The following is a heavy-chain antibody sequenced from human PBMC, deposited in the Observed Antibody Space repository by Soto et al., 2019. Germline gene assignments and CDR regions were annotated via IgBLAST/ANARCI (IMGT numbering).Heavy chain of an antibody. D-gene: IGHD3-10*01. V-gene: IGHV3-15*01. CDR3: VRAGHVFDVHYYGMDL. J-gene: IGHJ6*02. CDR1: GFTFSNAW. Sequence: GGSLRLSCAASGFTFSNAWMSWVRQAPGKGLEWVGRIKSKTDGGTTDYAAPVKGRFTISRDDSKNTLYLQMDTLRAEDTAVYYCVRAGHVFDVHYYGMDLWGQGTTVTVSS. CDR2: IKSKTDGGTT.